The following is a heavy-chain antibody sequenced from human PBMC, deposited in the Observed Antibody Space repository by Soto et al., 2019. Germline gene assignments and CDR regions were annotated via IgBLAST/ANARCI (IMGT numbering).Heavy chain of an antibody. CDR2: LNWNGGST. J-gene: IGHJ6*02. D-gene: IGHD6-13*01. CDR1: GFTFDDYG. CDR3: ARRSYSSRFYPSGMDV. Sequence: EVQLVESGGGVVRPGGSLRLSCAASGFTFDDYGMSWVRQAPGKGLEWVSGLNWNGGSTGYADSVKGRFTISRDNAKNSLYLQMNSLRAEDTALYYCARRSYSSRFYPSGMDVWGQGTMVTVSS. V-gene: IGHV3-20*04.